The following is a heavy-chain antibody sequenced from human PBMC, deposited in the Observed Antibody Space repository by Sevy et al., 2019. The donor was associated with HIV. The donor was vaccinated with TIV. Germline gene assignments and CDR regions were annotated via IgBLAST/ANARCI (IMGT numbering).Heavy chain of an antibody. D-gene: IGHD3-10*01. CDR3: AKDRVSGTYYTGDFDY. CDR2: ISFSGGST. V-gene: IGHV3-23*01. J-gene: IGHJ4*02. CDR1: GFTFSTYG. Sequence: GGSLRLSCAASGFTFSTYGMTWVRQAPGKGLEWVSVISFSGGSTYYADSVKGRFTISRDNSKNTLYLQMISLRAEDTAVYYCAKDRVSGTYYTGDFDYWGQGTLVTVSS.